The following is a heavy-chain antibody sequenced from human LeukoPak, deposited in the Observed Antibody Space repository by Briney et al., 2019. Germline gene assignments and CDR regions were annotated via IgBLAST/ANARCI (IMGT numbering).Heavy chain of an antibody. D-gene: IGHD1-26*01. CDR3: TKGLVGALAFEY. CDR2: ISSSGSTI. J-gene: IGHJ4*02. V-gene: IGHV3-11*01. CDR1: GFTFSDYY. Sequence: GGSLRLSCAASGFTFSDYYMSWIRQAPGKGLEWVSYISSSGSTIYYADSVRGRFTVSRDNSDNTLSLQMNSLRVEDTAVYYCTKGLVGALAFEYWGQGTLVTVSS.